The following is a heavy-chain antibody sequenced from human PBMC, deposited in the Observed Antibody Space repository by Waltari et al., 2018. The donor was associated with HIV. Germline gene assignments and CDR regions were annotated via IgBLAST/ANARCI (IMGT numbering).Heavy chain of an antibody. D-gene: IGHD3-22*01. J-gene: IGHJ4*02. V-gene: IGHV4-39*01. Sequence: QLQLQESGPGLVKPSETLSLTCTVSDGSIDSSSYYWGWIRKPPGKGLAWIGSIYYSGSTYDNPSLKSRVTISVATSKNRFSLKLSSVTAADTAVYYCARHVGGYDSSGYFPYYFDYWGQGALVTVSS. CDR2: IYYSGST. CDR1: DGSIDSSSYY. CDR3: ARHVGGYDSSGYFPYYFDY.